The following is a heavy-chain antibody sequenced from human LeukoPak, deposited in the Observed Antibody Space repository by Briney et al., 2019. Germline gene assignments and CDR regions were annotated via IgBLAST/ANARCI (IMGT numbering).Heavy chain of an antibody. Sequence: SETLSLTRTVSGGSISSSSYYWGWIRQPPGKGLEWIGSIYYSGSTYYNPSLKSRVTISVDTSKNQFSLKLSSVTAADTAVYYCARLWFGNWFDPWGQGTLVTVSS. J-gene: IGHJ5*02. CDR1: GGSISSSSYY. CDR3: ARLWFGNWFDP. V-gene: IGHV4-39*01. D-gene: IGHD3-10*01. CDR2: IYYSGST.